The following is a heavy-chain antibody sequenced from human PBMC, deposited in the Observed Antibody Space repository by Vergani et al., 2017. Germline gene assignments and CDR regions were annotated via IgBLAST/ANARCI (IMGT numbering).Heavy chain of an antibody. CDR3: ARGSLFGGFDP. D-gene: IGHD3-10*01. Sequence: QVQLQESGPGLVKPSQTLSLPCTVSGGSLNTGGYYWNWIRQHPGKGLEWIGHIFYTGSTSYSPSLQNRATISLDTSKNQFSLRLSSVTAADTAIYYCARGSLFGGFDPWGKGTLVTVSS. J-gene: IGHJ5*02. CDR1: GGSLNTGGYY. V-gene: IGHV4-31*03. CDR2: IFYTGST.